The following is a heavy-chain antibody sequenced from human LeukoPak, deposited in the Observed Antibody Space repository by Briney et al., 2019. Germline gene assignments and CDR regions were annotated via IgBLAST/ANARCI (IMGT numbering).Heavy chain of an antibody. D-gene: IGHD3-10*01. Sequence: SETLSLTCSVSGGSISSSNYLWVWIRQPPGKGPEWIASMYYSGSTYYNPSLESRVTISVDTSKNQFSLKLTSVTAADTAVYFCARSLSGSGSYASDYWGQGTLVTVSS. J-gene: IGHJ4*02. CDR3: ARSLSGSGSYASDY. CDR1: GGSISSSNYL. V-gene: IGHV4-39*01. CDR2: MYYSGST.